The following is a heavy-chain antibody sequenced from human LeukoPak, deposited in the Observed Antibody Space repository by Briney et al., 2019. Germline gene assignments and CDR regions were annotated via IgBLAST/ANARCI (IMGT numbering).Heavy chain of an antibody. J-gene: IGHJ6*02. D-gene: IGHD4-17*01. Sequence: GGSLRLSCAASGFTFSSYGMHWVRQAPGKGLEWVAVIWYDGSNKCYADSVKGRFTISRDNSKNMLYLQMNSLRAEDTAVYYCAGDYGEYYYGMDVWGQGTTVTVSS. CDR1: GFTFSSYG. CDR2: IWYDGSNK. CDR3: AGDYGEYYYGMDV. V-gene: IGHV3-33*01.